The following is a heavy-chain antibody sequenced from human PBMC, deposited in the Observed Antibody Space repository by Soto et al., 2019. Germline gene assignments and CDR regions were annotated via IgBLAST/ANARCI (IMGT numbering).Heavy chain of an antibody. CDR3: ARVAYTVAGTEDYYYYGMDV. Sequence: SETLSLTCAVYGGSFSGYYWSWIRQPPGKGLEWIGEINHSGSTNYNPSLKSRVTISVDTSKNQFSLQLSSVTAADTAVYYCARVAYTVAGTEDYYYYGMDVWGQGTMVTVSS. D-gene: IGHD6-19*01. CDR1: GGSFSGYY. V-gene: IGHV4-34*01. J-gene: IGHJ6*02. CDR2: INHSGST.